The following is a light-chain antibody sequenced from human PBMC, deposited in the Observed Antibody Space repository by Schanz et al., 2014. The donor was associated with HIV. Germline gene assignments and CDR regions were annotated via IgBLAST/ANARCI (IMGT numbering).Light chain of an antibody. J-gene: IGLJ2*01. V-gene: IGLV2-14*01. Sequence: QSALTQPASVSGSPGQSITISCTGTSSDVGGYNYVSWYQQHPGKPPKLMIYDVNNRPSGVSNRFSGSKSGNTASLTISGLQAEDEADYYCSSYTSSSTVVFGGGTKLTVL. CDR1: SSDVGGYNY. CDR2: DVN. CDR3: SSYTSSSTVV.